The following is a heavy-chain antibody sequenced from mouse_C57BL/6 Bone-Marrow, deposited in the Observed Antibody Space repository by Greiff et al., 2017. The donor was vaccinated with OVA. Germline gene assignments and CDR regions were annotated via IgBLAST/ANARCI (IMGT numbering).Heavy chain of an antibody. Sequence: EVKLMESGGDLVKPGGSLKLSCAASGFTFSSYGMSWVRQTPDKRLEWVATISSGGSYTYYPDSVKGRFTISRDNAKNTLYLQMSSLKSEDTAMYYCARRNYGGGSYAMDYWGQGTSVTVSS. CDR1: GFTFSSYG. CDR2: ISSGGSYT. CDR3: ARRNYGGGSYAMDY. J-gene: IGHJ4*01. V-gene: IGHV5-6*02. D-gene: IGHD1-1*01.